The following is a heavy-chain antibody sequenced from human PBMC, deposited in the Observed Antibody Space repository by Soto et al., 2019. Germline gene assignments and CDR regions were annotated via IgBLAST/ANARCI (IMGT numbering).Heavy chain of an antibody. Sequence: SVKVSCKASGGTFSSYAISWVRQAPGQGLEWMGGIIPIFGTANYAQKFQGRVTITADKSTSTAYMELSSLRSEDTAVYYCARDRGGSYYSSPYYYYYGMDVWGQGTTVTVSS. V-gene: IGHV1-69*06. J-gene: IGHJ6*02. CDR3: ARDRGGSYYSSPYYYYYGMDV. CDR2: IIPIFGTA. D-gene: IGHD1-26*01. CDR1: GGTFSSYA.